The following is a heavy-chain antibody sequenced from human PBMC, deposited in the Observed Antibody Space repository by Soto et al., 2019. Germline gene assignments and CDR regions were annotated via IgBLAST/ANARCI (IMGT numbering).Heavy chain of an antibody. CDR3: ARGSWLRLRGWFDP. J-gene: IGHJ5*02. CDR2: TYYRSKWYN. Sequence: PSQTLSLTGASSGDSVCSNSAAWNWIRQSPSRGLEWLGRTYYRSKWYNDYAVSVKSRITINPDTSKNQFSLQLNSVTPEDTAVYYCARGSWLRLRGWFDPWGQGTLVTVSS. D-gene: IGHD5-12*01. V-gene: IGHV6-1*01. CDR1: GDSVCSNSAA.